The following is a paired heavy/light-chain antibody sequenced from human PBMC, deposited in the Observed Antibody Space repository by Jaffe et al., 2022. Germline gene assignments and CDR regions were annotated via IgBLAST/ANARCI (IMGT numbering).Light chain of an antibody. J-gene: IGLJ2*01. CDR2: QDS. V-gene: IGLV3-1*01. CDR3: QAWDSSTPHVV. CDR1: KLGDKY. Sequence: SYELTQPPSVSVSPGQTASITCSGDKLGDKYACWYQQKPGQSPVLVIYQDSKRPSGIPERFSGSNSGNTATLTISGTQAMDEADYYCQAWDSSTPHVVFGGGTKLTVL.
Heavy chain of an antibody. CDR3: AKDAKVMITFGGVIVHYYFDY. D-gene: IGHD3-16*02. V-gene: IGHV3-30*02. Sequence: QVQLVESGGGVVQPGGSLRLSCAASGFTFSSYGMHWVRQAPGKGLEWVAFIRYDGSNKYYADSVKGRFTISRDNSKNTLYLQMNSLRAEDTAVYYCAKDAKVMITFGGVIVHYYFDYWGQGTLVTVSS. CDR2: IRYDGSNK. CDR1: GFTFSSYG. J-gene: IGHJ4*02.